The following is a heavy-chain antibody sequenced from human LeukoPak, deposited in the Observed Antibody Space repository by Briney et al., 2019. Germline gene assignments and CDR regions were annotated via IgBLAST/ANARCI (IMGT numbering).Heavy chain of an antibody. CDR1: GFTFNFYF. J-gene: IGHJ4*02. CDR3: ARAPQGSTPDY. CDR2: VKHDGSQK. V-gene: IGHV3-7*01. Sequence: GGSLRLSCSASGFTFNFYFMSWVRRAPGRGLEWVASVKHDGSQKTYADSVNGRFTISRDNAKNSVYLQMDTLRAEDTAVYYCARAPQGSTPDYWGQGTLVSVSS.